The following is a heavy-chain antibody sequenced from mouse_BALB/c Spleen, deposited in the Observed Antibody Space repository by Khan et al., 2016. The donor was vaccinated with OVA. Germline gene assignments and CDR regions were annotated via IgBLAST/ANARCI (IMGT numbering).Heavy chain of an antibody. CDR3: ARYFGSRLAY. D-gene: IGHD1-1*01. CDR2: IFPGNDDA. V-gene: IGHV1-80*01. Sequence: QVRLQQSGAELVRPGSSVKISCKASGYTFSSSWMNWVKQRPGQGLEWIGQIFPGNDDADYNGKFKGKATLTADKSSRTAYMQLTSLTSEDSAVXFCARYFGSRLAYWGQGTLVTVSA. J-gene: IGHJ3*01. CDR1: GYTFSSSW.